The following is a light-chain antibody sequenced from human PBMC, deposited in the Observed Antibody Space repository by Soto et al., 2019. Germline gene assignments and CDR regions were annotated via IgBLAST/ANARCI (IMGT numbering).Light chain of an antibody. CDR2: DVT. CDR1: SSDIGAYNY. V-gene: IGLV2-14*03. CDR3: CSYKSSSTLYV. Sequence: QAVVTQPASVSGSPGQSITISCTGTSSDIGAYNYVSWYQQHPGKAPKLIIYDVTNRPAGISSRFSASKSGNTASLTISDLQAEDEADYYCCSYKSSSTLYVFGTGTQLTVL. J-gene: IGLJ1*01.